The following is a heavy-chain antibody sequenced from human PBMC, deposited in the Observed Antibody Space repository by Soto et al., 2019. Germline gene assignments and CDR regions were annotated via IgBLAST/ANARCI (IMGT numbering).Heavy chain of an antibody. CDR2: FDPEDGET. CDR3: ATAGALVVPAAIRGKGNWFDP. Sequence: VKVSCKVSGYTLTELSMHWVRQAPGKGLEWMGGFDPEDGETIYAQKFQGRVTMTEDTSTDTAYMELSSLRSEDTAVYYCATAGALVVPAAIRGKGNWFDPWGQGTLVTVSS. V-gene: IGHV1-24*01. D-gene: IGHD2-2*02. J-gene: IGHJ5*02. CDR1: GYTLTELS.